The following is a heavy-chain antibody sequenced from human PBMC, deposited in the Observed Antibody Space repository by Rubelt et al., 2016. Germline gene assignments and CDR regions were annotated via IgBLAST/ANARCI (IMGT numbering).Heavy chain of an antibody. CDR3: AGGSGAKGVVIEAGY. D-gene: IGHD2-21*01. CDR1: GGSFSGYY. J-gene: IGHJ4*02. CDR2: INPSGST. V-gene: IGHV4-34*01. Sequence: QVQLRQWGAGLLKPSETLSVTCAVYGGSFSGYYWRWLRQPPGKGLEWIGEINPSGSTNYTPSLKSRVTISVDTSKNQFPRRRSSGNAAETAVDHCAGGSGAKGVVIEAGYGGQGTTVTVSS.